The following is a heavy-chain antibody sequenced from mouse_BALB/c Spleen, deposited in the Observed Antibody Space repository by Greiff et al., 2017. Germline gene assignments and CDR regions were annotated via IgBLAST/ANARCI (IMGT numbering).Heavy chain of an antibody. J-gene: IGHJ2*01. CDR1: GFTFSDYY. CDR2: ISDGGSYT. Sequence: EVHLVESGGGLVKPGGSLKLSCAASGFTFSDYYMYWVRQTPEKRLEWVATISDGGSYTYYPDSVKGRFTISRDNAKNNLYLQMSSLKSEDTAMYYCARGEGLFDYWGQGTTLTVSS. V-gene: IGHV5-4*02. CDR3: ARGEGLFDY.